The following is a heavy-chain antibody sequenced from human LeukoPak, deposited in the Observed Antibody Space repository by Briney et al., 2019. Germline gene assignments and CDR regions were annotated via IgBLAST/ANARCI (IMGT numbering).Heavy chain of an antibody. V-gene: IGHV1-8*01. CDR1: GYTFTSHD. CDR3: ASWGCSQGYFYYYGMDV. J-gene: IGHJ6*02. Sequence: ASVKVSCKASGYTFTSHDINWVRQATGQGLEWMGWMNPNSGNTGYAQKFQGRVTMTRNTSISTAYMELSSLRSEDTAVYYCASWGCSQGYFYYYGMDVWGQGTTVTVSS. D-gene: IGHD7-27*01. CDR2: MNPNSGNT.